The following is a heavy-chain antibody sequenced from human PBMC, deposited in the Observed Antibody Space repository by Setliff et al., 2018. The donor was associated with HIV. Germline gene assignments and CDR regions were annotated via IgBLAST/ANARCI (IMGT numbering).Heavy chain of an antibody. CDR2: IYHSGGT. J-gene: IGHJ4*01. D-gene: IGHD3-10*01. CDR3: ARLLPGDYYGSGSYFDY. Sequence: PSETLSLTCVVSTYSISSGFYWAWIRQPPGKGLEWIGSIYHSGGTYYNPSLKSRVTISIDTSKNQFSLRLTSVTAADTAVYYCARLLPGDYYGSGSYFDYWG. CDR1: TYSISSGFY. V-gene: IGHV4-38-2*01.